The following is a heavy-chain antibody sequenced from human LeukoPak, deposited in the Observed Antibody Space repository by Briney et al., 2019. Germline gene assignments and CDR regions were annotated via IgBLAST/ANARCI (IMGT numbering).Heavy chain of an antibody. CDR2: INSDGRST. J-gene: IGHJ4*02. CDR3: VRGADTGYSSDS. CDR1: GFTFSRYW. D-gene: IGHD3-9*01. V-gene: IGHV3-74*01. Sequence: GGSLRLSCVASGFTFSRYWMHWVRQASGKGLVWVSRINSDGRSTNYADSVKGRFSISRDNAENTLYLQMNSLRVEDTAVYYCVRGADTGYSSDSWGQGTLVTVSS.